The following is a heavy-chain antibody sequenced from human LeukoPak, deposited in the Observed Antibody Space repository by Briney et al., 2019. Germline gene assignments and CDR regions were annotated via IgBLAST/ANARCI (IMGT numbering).Heavy chain of an antibody. CDR1: GFTFSSYA. CDR2: IRSNGGST. CDR3: ARVPSWHYYDSSGYYPH. D-gene: IGHD3-22*01. Sequence: GGSLRLSCAASGFTFSSYAMHWVRQAPGKGLEYVSAIRSNGGSTYYANSVKGRFTISRDNSKNTLYLQMGSLRAEDMAVYYCARVPSWHYYDSSGYYPHWGQGTLVTVSS. V-gene: IGHV3-64*01. J-gene: IGHJ4*02.